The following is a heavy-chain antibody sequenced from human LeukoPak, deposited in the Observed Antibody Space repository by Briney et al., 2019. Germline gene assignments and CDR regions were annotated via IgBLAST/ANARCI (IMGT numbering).Heavy chain of an antibody. CDR1: GGSISSYY. V-gene: IGHV4-59*01. D-gene: IGHD3-10*01. CDR3: ARSFSVRFEDAFEI. Sequence: SETLSLTCTVAGGSISSYYWSWIRQPPGKGLEWIGYIYYSGSTNSHPSLQSRVTISVDTSKNQFSLKLSSMTAADTAVYHCARSFSVRFEDAFEIWGQGPMVTVSS. J-gene: IGHJ3*02. CDR2: IYYSGST.